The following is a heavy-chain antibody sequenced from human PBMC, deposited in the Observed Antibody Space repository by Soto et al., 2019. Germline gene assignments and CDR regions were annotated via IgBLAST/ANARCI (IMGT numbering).Heavy chain of an antibody. D-gene: IGHD2-15*01. Sequence: QLQLQESGPGLVKPSETLSLTCTVSGGSISSSSYYWGWIRQPPGKGLEWIGSIYYSGNTYYNPSLKSRVTISVDTSKNQFSLKLSSVTAADTAVYYCARLPYVAGPIDYWGQGTLVTVSS. CDR2: IYYSGNT. CDR1: GGSISSSSYY. V-gene: IGHV4-39*01. CDR3: ARLPYVAGPIDY. J-gene: IGHJ4*02.